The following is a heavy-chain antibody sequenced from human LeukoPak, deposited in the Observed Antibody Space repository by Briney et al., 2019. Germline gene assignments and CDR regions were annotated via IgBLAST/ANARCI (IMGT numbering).Heavy chain of an antibody. CDR3: ASRAYYYDSSGYGPFDY. CDR2: INHSGST. V-gene: IGHV4-34*01. J-gene: IGHJ4*02. CDR1: GGSFSGYY. D-gene: IGHD3-22*01. Sequence: SETLSLTCAVYGGSFSGYYWSWIRQPPGKGLEWMGEINHSGSTNYNPSLKSRVTISVDTSKNQFSLKLSSVTAADTAVYYCASRAYYYDSSGYGPFDYWGQGTLVTVSS.